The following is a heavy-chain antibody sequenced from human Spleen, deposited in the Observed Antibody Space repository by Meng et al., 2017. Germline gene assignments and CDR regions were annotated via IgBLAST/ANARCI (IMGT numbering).Heavy chain of an antibody. D-gene: IGHD3-22*01. CDR2: IQYSGST. CDR1: GGSISTYY. V-gene: IGHV4-59*12. CDR3: ARDYSSGYGIDV. J-gene: IGHJ6*02. Sequence: SCTVSGGSISTYYWYWIRQPPGKGLEWIGYIQYSGSTNYNPSLKSRVTISVDMSKNQISLRLSAVTAADTAVYYCARDYSSGYGIDVWGQGTTVTVSS.